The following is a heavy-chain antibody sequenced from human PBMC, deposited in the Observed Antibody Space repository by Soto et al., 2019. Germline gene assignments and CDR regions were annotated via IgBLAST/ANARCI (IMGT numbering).Heavy chain of an antibody. CDR1: GGSFSGYY. CDR3: VRYDT. CDR2: INHSGST. Sequence: SETLSLTCAVYGGSFSGYYWSWIRQPPGKGLEWIGEINHSGSTNYNPSFKSRVTVSVDLSTNQFSLKMTSVTAADTAIYHCVRYDTWGQGSLVTVSS. J-gene: IGHJ5*02. V-gene: IGHV4-34*01.